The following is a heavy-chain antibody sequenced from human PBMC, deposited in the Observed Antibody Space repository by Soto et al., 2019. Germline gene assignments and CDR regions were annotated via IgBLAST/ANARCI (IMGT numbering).Heavy chain of an antibody. CDR1: GGTFSSYT. Sequence: QVQLVQSGAEVKKPGSSVKVSCKASGGTFSSYTISWVRQAPGQGLEWMGRIIPILGIANYAQKFQGRVTITADKSTSTAYMELSSLRSEDTAVYYCARSEKYCSSTSCLIPYYYYYYMDVWGKGTTVTVSS. CDR2: IIPILGIA. J-gene: IGHJ6*03. D-gene: IGHD2-2*01. CDR3: ARSEKYCSSTSCLIPYYYYYYMDV. V-gene: IGHV1-69*02.